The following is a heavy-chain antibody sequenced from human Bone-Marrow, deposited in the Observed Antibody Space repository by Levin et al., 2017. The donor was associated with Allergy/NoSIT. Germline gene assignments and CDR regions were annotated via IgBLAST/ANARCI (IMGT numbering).Heavy chain of an antibody. D-gene: IGHD6-19*01. V-gene: IGHV3-23*01. CDR1: GFTFSSHA. Sequence: GASVKVSCAASGFTFSSHAMTWVRQTPGKGLEWVSGIGGSGVSTYYADSVKGRFTISRDNSKNMLYLQMNSLRADDTAVYYCAKSTNLYSSGYYYYAMDVWGQGTTVTVSS. CDR2: IGGSGVST. J-gene: IGHJ6*02. CDR3: AKSTNLYSSGYYYYAMDV.